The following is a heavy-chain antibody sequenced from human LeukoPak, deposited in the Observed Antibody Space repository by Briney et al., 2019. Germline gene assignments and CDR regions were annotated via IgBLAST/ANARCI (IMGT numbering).Heavy chain of an antibody. CDR3: ARVGYYASGTYYNYGAFDI. CDR2: MNPNSGNT. V-gene: IGHV1-8*01. Sequence: GASVKVSCKASGYTFTSYDINWVRQATGQGLEWMGWMNPNSGNTGYAQKFQGRVTMTRNTSISTAYMELSSLRSEDTAVYYCARVGYYASGTYYNYGAFDIWGQGTMVTVSS. CDR1: GYTFTSYD. D-gene: IGHD3-10*01. J-gene: IGHJ3*02.